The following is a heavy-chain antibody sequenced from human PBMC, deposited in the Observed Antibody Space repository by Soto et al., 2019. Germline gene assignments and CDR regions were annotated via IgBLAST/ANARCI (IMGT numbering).Heavy chain of an antibody. CDR3: ARVAEMGTVIGGYYYYMDV. CDR1: GDTFSNHT. J-gene: IGHJ6*03. V-gene: IGHV1-69*04. Sequence: QVQLVQSGAEVKKPGSSVKVSCKASGDTFSNHTISWVRQAPGQGLEWMGRIIPILGVANYAQKFQGRVTPTADNTTTAAYMEVSSLRSADTAVYYCARVAEMGTVIGGYYYYMDVWGKVTTVTFSS. D-gene: IGHD4-17*01. CDR2: IIPILGVA.